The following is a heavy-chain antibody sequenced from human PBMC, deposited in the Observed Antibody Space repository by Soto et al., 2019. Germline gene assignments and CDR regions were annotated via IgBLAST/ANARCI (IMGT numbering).Heavy chain of an antibody. Sequence: SVKVSCKSSGGTFSSYAISWVRQAPGQGLEWMGGIIPIFGTANYAQKFQGRVTITADESTSTAYMELSSLRSEDTAVYYCAVLKNGYNVFWGQGTLVTVSS. J-gene: IGHJ4*02. D-gene: IGHD5-12*01. CDR3: AVLKNGYNVF. V-gene: IGHV1-69*13. CDR1: GGTFSSYA. CDR2: IIPIFGTA.